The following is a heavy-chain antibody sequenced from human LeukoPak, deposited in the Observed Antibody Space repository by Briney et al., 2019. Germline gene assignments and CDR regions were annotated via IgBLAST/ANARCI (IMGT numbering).Heavy chain of an antibody. J-gene: IGHJ4*02. CDR1: GFTFDDYT. D-gene: IGHD6-13*01. CDR2: ISWDGGST. Sequence: GGSLRLSCAASGFTFDDYTMHWVRQAPGKGLEWVSLISWDGGSTYYADSVKGRFTISRDNSKNSLYLQMNSLRTEDTALYYCEKEGGRGSSSWIYFDYGGKEPLVTFS. V-gene: IGHV3-43*01. CDR3: EKEGGRGSSSWIYFDY.